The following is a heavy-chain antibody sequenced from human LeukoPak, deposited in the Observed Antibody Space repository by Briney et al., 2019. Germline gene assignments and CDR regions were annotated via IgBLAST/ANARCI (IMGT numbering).Heavy chain of an antibody. D-gene: IGHD5-12*01. CDR2: ISYDGSNK. V-gene: IGHV3-30-3*01. CDR3: AKGSGYGLTGY. CDR1: GFTFSSYA. J-gene: IGHJ4*02. Sequence: PGGSLRLSCAASGFTFSSYAMHWVRQAPGKGLEWVAVISYDGSNKYYADSVKGRFTISRDNSKNTLYLQMNSLRAEDTAVYYCAKGSGYGLTGYWGQGTLVTVSS.